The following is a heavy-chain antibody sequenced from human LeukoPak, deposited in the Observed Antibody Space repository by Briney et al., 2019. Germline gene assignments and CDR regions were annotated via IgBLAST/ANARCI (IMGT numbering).Heavy chain of an antibody. CDR3: AKDVGLIPAMVSY. CDR1: GFTFSSYA. CDR2: ISGSGGST. D-gene: IGHD5-18*01. Sequence: GGSLRLSCAASGFTFSSYAMSWVRQAPGEGLEWVSAISGSGGSTYYADSVEGRFTISRDNSKNTLYLQMNSLRAEDTAVYYCAKDVGLIPAMVSYWGQGTLVTVSS. J-gene: IGHJ4*02. V-gene: IGHV3-23*01.